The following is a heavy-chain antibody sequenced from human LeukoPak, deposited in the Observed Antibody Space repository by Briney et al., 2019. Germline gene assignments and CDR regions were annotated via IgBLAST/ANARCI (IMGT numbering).Heavy chain of an antibody. Sequence: GTLSLTCAVSGGSISSSNWWSCVRQPPGKGLEWVANIKQDRSEKFYVGSVRGRFTISRDNAKNSLYLQMNSLRAEDTAVYYCARGVLPGAIEWSLDYWGQGTLVTVSS. J-gene: IGHJ4*02. V-gene: IGHV3-7*01. D-gene: IGHD2-2*02. CDR2: IKQDRSEK. CDR1: GGSISSSNW. CDR3: ARGVLPGAIEWSLDY.